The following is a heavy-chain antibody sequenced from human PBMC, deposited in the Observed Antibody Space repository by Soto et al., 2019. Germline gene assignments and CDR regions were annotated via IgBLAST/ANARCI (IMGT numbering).Heavy chain of an antibody. CDR2: ISVFNGDT. Sequence: ASVKVSCKALGYTSSSYGINWVRQAPGQGLEWMGWISVFNGDTKYAQKFQGRVAITKDPGTSTAHMELRSLRSDDTAVYYCARMRGITMIVVVPFDPWGQGTLVTVSS. J-gene: IGHJ5*02. V-gene: IGHV1-18*01. CDR1: GYTSSSYG. D-gene: IGHD3-22*01. CDR3: ARMRGITMIVVVPFDP.